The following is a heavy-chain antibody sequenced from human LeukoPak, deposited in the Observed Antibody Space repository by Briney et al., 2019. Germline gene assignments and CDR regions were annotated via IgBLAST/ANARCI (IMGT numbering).Heavy chain of an antibody. Sequence: GGSLRLSCAASGFTVSNNYMSWVRQAPGKGLEWVSVIYSGGSTYYADSVKGRFTISRDNSKNTLYLQMNSLRAEDTAVYYCAKDPGSSSGLFDYWGQGTLVTVSS. CDR1: GFTVSNNY. CDR3: AKDPGSSSGLFDY. D-gene: IGHD3-22*01. V-gene: IGHV3-53*05. J-gene: IGHJ4*02. CDR2: IYSGGST.